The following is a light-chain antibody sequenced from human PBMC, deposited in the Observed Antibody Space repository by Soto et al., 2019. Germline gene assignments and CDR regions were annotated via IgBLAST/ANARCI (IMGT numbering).Light chain of an antibody. Sequence: QSVLTQPPSASGTPGQRVTISCSGSSSNIGSNYVYWYQQLPGTAPKLLIYRNNQRPSGVPDRFSGSKSGTSASLAISGLRSEDEADYYCAAWDDSLSALYVFGTGTKLTAL. CDR3: AAWDDSLSALYV. J-gene: IGLJ1*01. V-gene: IGLV1-47*01. CDR2: RNN. CDR1: SSNIGSNY.